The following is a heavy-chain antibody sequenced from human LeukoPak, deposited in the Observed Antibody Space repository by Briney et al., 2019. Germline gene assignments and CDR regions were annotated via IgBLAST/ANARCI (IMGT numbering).Heavy chain of an antibody. J-gene: IGHJ5*02. CDR3: AKDRSEPYGDYVFGWFDP. Sequence: GGSLRLSCAASGFTFSSYAMSWVRQAPGKGLEWVSAISGSGGSTYYADSVKGRFTISRDNSKNTLYLQMNNLRAEDTAVYYCAKDRSEPYGDYVFGWFDPWGQGTLVTVSS. CDR1: GFTFSSYA. D-gene: IGHD4-17*01. CDR2: ISGSGGST. V-gene: IGHV3-23*01.